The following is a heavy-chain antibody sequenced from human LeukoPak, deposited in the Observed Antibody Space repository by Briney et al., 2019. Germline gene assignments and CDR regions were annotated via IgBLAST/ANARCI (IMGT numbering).Heavy chain of an antibody. D-gene: IGHD3-22*01. V-gene: IGHV4-38-2*02. J-gene: IGHJ4*02. CDR1: RYSISSGYY. CDR3: ARHADYYESTSYFWDY. Sequence: SETLSLTCTVSRYSISSGYYWGWIRQPPGQGLEWIGSIYRSGSTYYNSSLKSRVTISVDTSKDQFSLKLSSVTAADTAVYYCARHADYYESTSYFWDYWGQGTLVTVSS. CDR2: IYRSGST.